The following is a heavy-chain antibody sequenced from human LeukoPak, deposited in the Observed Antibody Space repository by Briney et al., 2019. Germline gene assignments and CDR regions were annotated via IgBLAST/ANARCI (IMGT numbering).Heavy chain of an antibody. D-gene: IGHD3-22*01. CDR1: EFTFRDHY. V-gene: IGHV3-72*01. J-gene: IGHJ4*02. Sequence: GGSLRLSCAASEFTFRDHYMDWVCQAPRKGLEWVGRIRIKANNYATEYAASVKGRFTFSRDDSENSLFLQMNSLKTEDTAGYYCARGPSYYYDSRPTYYWGQGAQVTVSS. CDR2: IRIKANNYAT. CDR3: ARGPSYYYDSRPTYY.